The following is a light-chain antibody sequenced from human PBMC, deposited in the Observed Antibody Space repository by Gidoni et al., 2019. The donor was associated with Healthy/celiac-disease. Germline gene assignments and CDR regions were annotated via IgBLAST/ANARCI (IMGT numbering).Light chain of an antibody. CDR2: GAS. CDR3: QQYNNWPPWT. CDR1: QRVSSN. J-gene: IGKJ1*01. Sequence: EVAMTQSPATLSVSPGERATLSCRASQRVSSNLAWYQQKPGQAPRLLIYGASTRATGIPARFRGSGSGTEFTLTISSLQSEDVAVYYCQQYNNWPPWTFGQGTKVEIK. V-gene: IGKV3-15*01.